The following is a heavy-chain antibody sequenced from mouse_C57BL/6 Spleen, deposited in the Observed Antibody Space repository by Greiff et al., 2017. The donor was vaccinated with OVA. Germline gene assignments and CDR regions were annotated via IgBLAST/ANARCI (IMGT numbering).Heavy chain of an antibody. CDR2: ISSGSSTI. V-gene: IGHV5-17*01. D-gene: IGHD1-1*01. Sequence: EVQLVESGGGLVKPGGSLKLSCAASGFTFSDYGMHWVRQAPEKGLAWVAYISSGSSTIYYADTVKGRFTISRDNAKNTLFLQMTSLRSEDTAMYYCAWFTTVKTCWYFDVWGTGTTVTVSS. CDR1: GFTFSDYG. CDR3: AWFTTVKTCWYFDV. J-gene: IGHJ1*03.